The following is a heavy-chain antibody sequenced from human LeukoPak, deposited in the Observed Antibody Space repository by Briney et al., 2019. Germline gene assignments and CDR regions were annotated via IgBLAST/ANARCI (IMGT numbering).Heavy chain of an antibody. CDR2: INSDGSST. Sequence: GGSLRLSCAASGFTFSNYWMHWVRQAPGKGLVWVSRINSDGSSTRYADSVKGRFTISRDNSKNTLYLQMNSLRAEDTAVYYCARASGDIDYYYYYMDVWGKGTTVTISS. CDR3: ARASGDIDYYYYYMDV. CDR1: GFTFSNYW. D-gene: IGHD5-12*01. J-gene: IGHJ6*03. V-gene: IGHV3-74*01.